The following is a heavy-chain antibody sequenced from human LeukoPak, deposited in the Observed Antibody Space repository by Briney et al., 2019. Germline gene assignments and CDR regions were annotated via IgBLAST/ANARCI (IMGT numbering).Heavy chain of an antibody. CDR3: ASTVYDFWSGYYSTPRYYYMDV. J-gene: IGHJ6*03. V-gene: IGHV7-4-1*02. CDR2: INTNTGNP. Sequence: PVASVKVSCKASGYTFTSYAMNWVRQAPGQGLEWMGWINTNTGNPTYAQGFTGRFVFSLDTSVSTAYLQISSLKAEDTAVYYCASTVYDFWSGYYSTPRYYYMDVWGKGTTVTVSS. D-gene: IGHD3-3*01. CDR1: GYTFTSYA.